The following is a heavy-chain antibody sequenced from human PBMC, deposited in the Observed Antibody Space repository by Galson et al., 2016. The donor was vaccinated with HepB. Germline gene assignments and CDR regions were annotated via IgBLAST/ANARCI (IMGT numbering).Heavy chain of an antibody. Sequence: SVKVSCKASGYTFTSYGISWVRQAPGQGLEWMGWISNYNGNTKYAQKPQGRVTMTTDTSTSTAYMELRSRRSDDTAVYYCARDEADTIFGARGWAFDIWGQGTMVTVAS. CDR1: GYTFTSYG. J-gene: IGHJ3*02. CDR2: ISNYNGNT. CDR3: ARDEADTIFGARGWAFDI. D-gene: IGHD3-3*01. V-gene: IGHV1-18*01.